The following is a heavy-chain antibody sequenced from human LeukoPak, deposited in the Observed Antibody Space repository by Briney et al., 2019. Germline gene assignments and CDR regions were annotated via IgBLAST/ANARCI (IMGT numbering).Heavy chain of an antibody. CDR2: IDNAGSIT. Sequence: GGSLRLSCAASGFTFSNYWIHWVRQAPGKGLVWVSRIDNAGSITTYADSVKDRFTISRDNAENTLYLQMNSLRVEDTAVYYCVRSAFHAGSGNYYDYWGQGTLVTVSS. J-gene: IGHJ4*02. D-gene: IGHD3-22*01. CDR3: VRSAFHAGSGNYYDY. CDR1: GFTFSNYW. V-gene: IGHV3-74*03.